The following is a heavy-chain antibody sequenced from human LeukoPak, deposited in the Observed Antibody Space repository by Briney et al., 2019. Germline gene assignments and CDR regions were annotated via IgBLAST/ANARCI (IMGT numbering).Heavy chain of an antibody. D-gene: IGHD6-19*01. Sequence: PGGSLRLSCAASRFTFTSYAMHWVRQAPGKGLEWVSLISGDGGSTYYADSVKGRFTISRDNSKNSLYLQMNSLRTEDTALYYCAKDDGIAVAAPFDYWGQGTLVTVSS. V-gene: IGHV3-43*02. CDR3: AKDDGIAVAAPFDY. CDR2: ISGDGGST. J-gene: IGHJ4*02. CDR1: RFTFTSYA.